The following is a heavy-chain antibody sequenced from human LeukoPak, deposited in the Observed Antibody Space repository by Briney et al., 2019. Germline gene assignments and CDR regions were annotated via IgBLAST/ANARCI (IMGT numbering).Heavy chain of an antibody. Sequence: SETLSLTCAVYGGSFSGYYWSWIRQPPGKGLEWIGEINHSGSTYYNPSLKSRVTISVDTSKNQFSLKLSSVTAADTAVYYCARDLGATYAFDIWGQGTMVTVSS. CDR1: GGSFSGYY. V-gene: IGHV4-34*01. CDR3: ARDLGATYAFDI. J-gene: IGHJ3*02. D-gene: IGHD1-26*01. CDR2: INHSGST.